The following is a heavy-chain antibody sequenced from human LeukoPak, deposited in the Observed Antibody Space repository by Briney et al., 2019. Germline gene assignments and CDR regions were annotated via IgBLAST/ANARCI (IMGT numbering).Heavy chain of an antibody. CDR3: ARGGYDFWSGYYTGINY. D-gene: IGHD3-3*01. J-gene: IGHJ4*02. CDR2: MNPNSGNT. Sequence: ASVKVSCKASGYTFTSYDINWVRQATGQGLEWMGWMNPNSGNTGYAQKFQGRVTMTRNTSISTAYMELSSLRSEDTAVYCCARGGYDFWSGYYTGINYWGQGTLVTVSS. V-gene: IGHV1-8*01. CDR1: GYTFTSYD.